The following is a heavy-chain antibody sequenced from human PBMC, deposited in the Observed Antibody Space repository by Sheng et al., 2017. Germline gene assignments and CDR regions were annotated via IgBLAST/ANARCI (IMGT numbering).Heavy chain of an antibody. V-gene: IGHV4-30-4*01. CDR2: IYSRGSH. CDR3: ARARWGGLYYERNWFDP. D-gene: IGHD1-26*01. J-gene: IGHJ5*02. CDR1: GGSINSDDYY. Sequence: QVQLQESGPGLVRPSQTLSLSCAVSGGSINSDDYYWSWIRQPPGKGLEYIGYIYSRGSHRLQPVPQESTYISLDTSMNQFSLRLSSVTAADTAVYYCARARWGGLYYERNWFDPWGQGTLVTVS.